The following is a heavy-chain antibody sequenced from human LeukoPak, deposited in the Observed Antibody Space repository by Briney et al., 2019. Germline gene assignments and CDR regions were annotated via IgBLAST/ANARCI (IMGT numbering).Heavy chain of an antibody. CDR3: ARGSGAYD. D-gene: IGHD3-10*01. J-gene: IGHJ4*02. CDR2: INHSGST. V-gene: IGHV4-34*01. Sequence: PSETLSLTCAVYGGSFSGYYWSWIRQPPGKGLEWIGEINHSGSTNYNPSLKSRVTTSVDTSKNQFSLKLSSVTAADTAVYYCARGSGAYDWGQGTLVTVSS. CDR1: GGSFSGYY.